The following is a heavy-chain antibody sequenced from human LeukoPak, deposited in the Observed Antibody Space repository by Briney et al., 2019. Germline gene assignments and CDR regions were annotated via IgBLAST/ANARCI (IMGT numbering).Heavy chain of an antibody. Sequence: GGSLRLSCAASGFTFSCYAMSWVRQAPGKGLEWVSAISGSGGSTYYADSVKGRFTISRDNSKNTLYLQMNSLRAEDTAVYYCAKGDTMIVVVVGAFDIWGQGTMVTVSS. V-gene: IGHV3-23*01. J-gene: IGHJ3*02. D-gene: IGHD3-22*01. CDR1: GFTFSCYA. CDR3: AKGDTMIVVVVGAFDI. CDR2: ISGSGGST.